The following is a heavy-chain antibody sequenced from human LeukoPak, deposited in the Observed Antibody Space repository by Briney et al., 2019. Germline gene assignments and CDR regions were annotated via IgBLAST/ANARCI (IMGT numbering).Heavy chain of an antibody. CDR1: GFTFDDYA. Sequence: GGSLRLSCAASGFTFDDYAMHWVRQAPGKGLEWVSSISSSSSCIYYADSVKGRFTISRDNAKNSLYLQMNSLRAEDTAVYYCARDPIAVAGTYYFDYWGQGTLVTVSS. J-gene: IGHJ4*02. V-gene: IGHV3-21*01. CDR3: ARDPIAVAGTYYFDY. CDR2: ISSSSSCI. D-gene: IGHD6-19*01.